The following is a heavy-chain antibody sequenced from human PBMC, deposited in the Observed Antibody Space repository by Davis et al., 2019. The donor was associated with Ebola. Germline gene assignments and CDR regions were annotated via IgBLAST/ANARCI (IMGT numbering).Heavy chain of an antibody. J-gene: IGHJ3*02. CDR1: GYSFTSYW. D-gene: IGHD2-8*02. CDR2: IHPGDSDT. V-gene: IGHV5-51*01. Sequence: GESLKISCKGFGYSFTSYWIGWVRQMPGKGLEWMGIIHPGDSDTRYSPSFRGQVTISADKSMKTAFLQWSSLKASDSGMYYCASLRRTITGMDDGFDIWGEGTMVTVSS. CDR3: ASLRRTITGMDDGFDI.